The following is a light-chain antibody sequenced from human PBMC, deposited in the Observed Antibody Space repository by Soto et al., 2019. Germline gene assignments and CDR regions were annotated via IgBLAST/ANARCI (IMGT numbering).Light chain of an antibody. CDR2: EVS. J-gene: IGLJ1*01. Sequence: QSALTQPASVSGSPGQSITISCTRTSSDVGGYNYVSWYQQHPGKAPKLMIYEVSNRPSGVSNRFSGSKSGNTASLTISGLQAEDEADYYCSSYTSSSTLSVFGIGTKLTVL. CDR1: SSDVGGYNY. V-gene: IGLV2-14*01. CDR3: SSYTSSSTLSV.